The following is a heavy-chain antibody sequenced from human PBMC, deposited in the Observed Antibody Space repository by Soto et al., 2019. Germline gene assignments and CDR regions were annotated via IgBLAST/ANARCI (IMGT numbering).Heavy chain of an antibody. V-gene: IGHV1-18*01. CDR2: ISGYNGRT. CDR3: ARDNRKELWVEGLNAMDV. Sequence: QIQLVQSGPDVKKPGASVKVSCKASGYTFSTYGLSWVRQAPGQGLEWMGWISGYNGRTSYAQKFRGRVTLTTDTSASTAYMELRSLRPDDTAMYYCARDNRKELWVEGLNAMDVWGQGTTVTVSS. D-gene: IGHD3-10*01. J-gene: IGHJ6*02. CDR1: GYTFSTYG.